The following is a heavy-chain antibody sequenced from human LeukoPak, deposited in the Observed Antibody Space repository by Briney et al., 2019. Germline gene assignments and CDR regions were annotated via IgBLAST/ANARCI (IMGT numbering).Heavy chain of an antibody. CDR3: ATLNYYDSSGYEGSPQDY. CDR1: GYTFNSLG. D-gene: IGHD3-22*01. Sequence: ASVKVSCKTSGYTFNSLGIGWVRQAPGQGLEWMGWISAYNGNTVYAQRFQGRVTMTEDTSTDTAYMELSSLRSEDTAVYYCATLNYYDSSGYEGSPQDYWGQGTLATVSS. CDR2: ISAYNGNT. V-gene: IGHV1-18*01. J-gene: IGHJ4*02.